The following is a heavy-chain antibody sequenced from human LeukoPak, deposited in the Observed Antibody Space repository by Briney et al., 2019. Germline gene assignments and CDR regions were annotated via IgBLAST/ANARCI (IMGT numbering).Heavy chain of an antibody. Sequence: GGSLRLSRAASGFTFSSYGMHWVRQAPGKGLEWVAVISYDGSNKYYADSVKGRFTISRDNSKNTLYLQMNSLRAEDTAVYYCAKGDPLGGYVSAFDIWGQGTMVTVSS. V-gene: IGHV3-30*18. J-gene: IGHJ3*02. CDR3: AKGDPLGGYVSAFDI. CDR1: GFTFSSYG. CDR2: ISYDGSNK. D-gene: IGHD3-22*01.